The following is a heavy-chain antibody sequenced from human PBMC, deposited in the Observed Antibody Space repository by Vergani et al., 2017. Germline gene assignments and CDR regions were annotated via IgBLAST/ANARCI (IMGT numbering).Heavy chain of an antibody. CDR1: GFTFSSYA. CDR2: ISGSGGSI. D-gene: IGHD3-22*01. Sequence: EVQLVETGGGLIQPGGSLRLSCAASGFTFSSYAMSWVRQAPGKGLEWVLAISGSGGSIYYADSVKGRFTITRDNAKNSLYLQMNSLRAEDTAVYYCARVGYYDSSGSYSTGGMFDYWGQGTLVTVSS. CDR3: ARVGYYDSSGSYSTGGMFDY. V-gene: IGHV3-23*04. J-gene: IGHJ4*02.